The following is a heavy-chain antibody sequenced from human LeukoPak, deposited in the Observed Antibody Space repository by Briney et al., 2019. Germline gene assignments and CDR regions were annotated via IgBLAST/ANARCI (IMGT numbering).Heavy chain of an antibody. D-gene: IGHD1-26*01. CDR3: AKDLVWSYGDY. CDR2: VSGSGGTT. V-gene: IGHV3-23*01. J-gene: IGHJ4*02. Sequence: QPGGSLRLSCAASGFTFRSYAMSWVRQAPGKGLEWVSAVSGSGGTTYYADSVKGRFTISRDNSKNTLYLQMNSLRAEDTAIYYCAKDLVWSYGDYWGQATLVTVSS. CDR1: GFTFRSYA.